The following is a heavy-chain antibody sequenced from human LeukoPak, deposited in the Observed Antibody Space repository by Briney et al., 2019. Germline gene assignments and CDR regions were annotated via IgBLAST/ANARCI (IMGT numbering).Heavy chain of an antibody. Sequence: ASVKVSCKASGYTFTSYDINWVRQATGQGPEWMGWMNPNRGNTGYAQKFQGRVTMTRNTSISTAYMELSSLRSEDTAVYYCARGSVGDSSGYYYVRYYYGMDVWGQGTTVTVSS. CDR1: GYTFTSYD. CDR3: ARGSVGDSSGYYYVRYYYGMDV. D-gene: IGHD3-22*01. CDR2: MNPNRGNT. V-gene: IGHV1-8*01. J-gene: IGHJ6*02.